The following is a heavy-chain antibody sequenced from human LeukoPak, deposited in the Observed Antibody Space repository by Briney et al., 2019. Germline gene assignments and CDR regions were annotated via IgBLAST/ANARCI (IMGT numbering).Heavy chain of an antibody. Sequence: SETLSLTCTVSGGSISSYYWSWIRQPPGKGLEWIGYIYYSGSTNYNPSLKSRVTISVDTSKNQFSLKLSSVTAADTAVYYCARSHYDILTGYYNPSAFDIWGQGTMVTVSS. CDR3: ARSHYDILTGYYNPSAFDI. J-gene: IGHJ3*02. CDR2: IYYSGST. V-gene: IGHV4-59*01. D-gene: IGHD3-9*01. CDR1: GGSISSYY.